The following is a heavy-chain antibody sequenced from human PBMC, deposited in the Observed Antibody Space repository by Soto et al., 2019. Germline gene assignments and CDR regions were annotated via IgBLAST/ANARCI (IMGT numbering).Heavy chain of an antibody. D-gene: IGHD2-21*02. V-gene: IGHV3-30*18. Sequence: GGSLRLSCAASGFTFSSYGMHWVRQAPGKGLEWVAVISYDGSNKYYAESVKGRFTISRDNSKNTLYLQMNSLRAEDTAVYYCAKDTEGLVVTAIFQYSYFDYWGQGTLVTVSS. CDR3: AKDTEGLVVTAIFQYSYFDY. J-gene: IGHJ4*02. CDR1: GFTFSSYG. CDR2: ISYDGSNK.